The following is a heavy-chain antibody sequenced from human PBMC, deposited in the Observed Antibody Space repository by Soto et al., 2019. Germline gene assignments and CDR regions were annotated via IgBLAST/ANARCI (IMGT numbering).Heavy chain of an antibody. CDR2: IYYSGST. J-gene: IGHJ4*02. V-gene: IGHV4-31*03. CDR3: ACHSLQQSFTD. Sequence: SETLSLTCTVSGGSISSGGYYWSWIRQNPGKGLEWIGYIYYSGSTYYNPSLKSRLTISVDTSKNQFSLKLDSVTAADTALYYCACHSLQQSFTDWGQGTQVTVSS. D-gene: IGHD6-13*01. CDR1: GGSISSGGYY.